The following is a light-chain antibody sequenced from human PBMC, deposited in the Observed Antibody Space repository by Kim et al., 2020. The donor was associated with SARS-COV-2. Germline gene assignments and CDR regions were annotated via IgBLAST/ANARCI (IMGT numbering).Light chain of an antibody. CDR3: QQSYSTPVT. CDR1: QSISSY. CDR2: AAS. V-gene: IGKV1-39*01. Sequence: DILMTQSPSSLSASVGDRVTITCRASQSISSYLNWYQQKPGKATKLLIYAASSLQSGVPSRFSGSGSGTDFTLTISSLQPEDFATYYCQQSYSTPVTFGQGTKLEIK. J-gene: IGKJ2*01.